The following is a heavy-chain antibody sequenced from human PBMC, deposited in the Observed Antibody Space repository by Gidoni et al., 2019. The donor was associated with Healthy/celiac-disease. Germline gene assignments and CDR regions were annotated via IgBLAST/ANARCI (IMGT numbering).Heavy chain of an antibody. CDR1: GFTFSSYG. Sequence: QVQLVESGGGVVQPGRSLRLSCAASGFTFSSYGMHWVRQAPGKGLEWVAVISYDGSNKYYADSVKGRFTISRDNSKNTLYLQMNSLRAEDMAVYYCAKDPSRYDSSGYYYGEYYFDYWGQGTLVTVSS. CDR2: ISYDGSNK. CDR3: AKDPSRYDSSGYYYGEYYFDY. J-gene: IGHJ4*02. V-gene: IGHV3-30*18. D-gene: IGHD3-22*01.